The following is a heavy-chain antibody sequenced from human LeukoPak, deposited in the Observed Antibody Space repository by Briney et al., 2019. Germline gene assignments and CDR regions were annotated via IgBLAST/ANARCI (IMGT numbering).Heavy chain of an antibody. CDR2: ISTSSGTI. V-gene: IGHV3-48*02. CDR3: ARGGYSGC. D-gene: IGHD2-15*01. CDR1: GFTFGSYS. Sequence: GGSLRLSCAASGFTFGSYSMNWVRQAPGKGLEWISYISTSSGTISYADSVKGRFTISRDNAKNSLYLQMNSLRDEDTAVYYCARGGYSGCWGQGTLVTVSS. J-gene: IGHJ4*02.